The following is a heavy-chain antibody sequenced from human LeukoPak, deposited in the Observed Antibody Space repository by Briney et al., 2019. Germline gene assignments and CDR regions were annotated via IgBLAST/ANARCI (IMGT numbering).Heavy chain of an antibody. J-gene: IGHJ4*02. Sequence: GGSLRLSCAASGFTFSSYAMSWVRQAPGKGLEWVSAISGSGGSTYYADSVKGRFTISRDNAKNSLYLQMNSLRAEDTAVYYCARDPTSYDSSGHFDYWGQGTLVTVSS. V-gene: IGHV3-23*01. D-gene: IGHD3-22*01. CDR3: ARDPTSYDSSGHFDY. CDR1: GFTFSSYA. CDR2: ISGSGGST.